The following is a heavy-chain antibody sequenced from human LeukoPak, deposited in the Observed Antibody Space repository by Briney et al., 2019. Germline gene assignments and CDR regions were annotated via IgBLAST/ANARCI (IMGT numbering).Heavy chain of an antibody. V-gene: IGHV3-15*01. CDR3: TTESPLDAFDI. CDR1: GFTFSNAW. J-gene: IGHJ3*02. CDR2: IKSKTDGGTT. Sequence: PGGSLRLSCAASGFTFSNAWMSWVRQAPGKGLEWVGRIKSKTDGGTTDYAARVKGRFTISRDDSENTLYLQMNSLKTEDTAVYYCTTESPLDAFDIWGQGTMVTVSS.